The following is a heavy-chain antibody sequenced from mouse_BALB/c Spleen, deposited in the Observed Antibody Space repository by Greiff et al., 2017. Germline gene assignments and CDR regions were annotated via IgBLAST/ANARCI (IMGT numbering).Heavy chain of an antibody. CDR2: ISSGSSTI. CDR3: ARGCNYGYFDY. D-gene: IGHD2-1*01. CDR1: GFTFSSFG. V-gene: IGHV5-17*02. J-gene: IGHJ2*01. Sequence: EVQLVESGGGLVQPGGSRKLSCAASGFTFSSFGMHWVRQAPEKGLEWVAYISSGSSTIYYADTVKGRFTISRDNPKNTLFLQMTSLRSEDTAMYYCARGCNYGYFDYWGQGTTLTVSS.